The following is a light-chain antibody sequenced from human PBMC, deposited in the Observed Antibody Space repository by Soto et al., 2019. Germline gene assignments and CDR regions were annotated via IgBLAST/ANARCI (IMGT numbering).Light chain of an antibody. Sequence: EIVLTQSPATLSLSPGERATLSCRASQSVSSYLSWYQQRPVQAPRLLIYDASTRATGIPARFSGSGSGTAFTLTIDSLETEDFAVYYCQQRSNWPPDVDPGTKVYI. CDR2: DAS. CDR1: QSVSSY. J-gene: IGKJ3*01. CDR3: QQRSNWPPD. V-gene: IGKV3-11*01.